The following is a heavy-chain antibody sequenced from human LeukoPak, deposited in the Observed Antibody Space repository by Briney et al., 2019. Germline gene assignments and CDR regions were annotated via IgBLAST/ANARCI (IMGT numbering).Heavy chain of an antibody. CDR2: INHSGST. D-gene: IGHD1-20*01. J-gene: IGHJ5*02. CDR3: ARGFYNWNWFDP. V-gene: IGHV4-34*01. CDR1: GGSFSGYY. Sequence: SETLSLTCAVYGGSFSGYYWSWIRQPPGKGLEWIGEINHSGSTNYNPSLKSRVTISVDTSKNQFSLKLSSVTAADTAVYYCARGFYNWNWFDPRGQGTLVTVSS.